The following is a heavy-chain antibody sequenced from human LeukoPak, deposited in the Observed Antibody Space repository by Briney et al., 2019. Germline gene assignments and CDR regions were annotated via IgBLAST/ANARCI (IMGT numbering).Heavy chain of an antibody. J-gene: IGHJ4*02. D-gene: IGHD6-19*01. CDR3: AGPPQAGPFDY. CDR2: INPDGSDK. Sequence: GGSLRLSCAGSGFIFRDYRLTWVRQAPGKGLQWAANINPDGSDKNYVDSLKGRFTIFRDNAKNLLFLQMNSLRVEDTAVYYCAGPPQAGPFDYWGQGTLVTVSS. CDR1: GFIFRDYR. V-gene: IGHV3-7*01.